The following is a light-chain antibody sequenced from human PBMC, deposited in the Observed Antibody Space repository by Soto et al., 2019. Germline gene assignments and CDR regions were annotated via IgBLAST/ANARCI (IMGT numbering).Light chain of an antibody. V-gene: IGKV1-9*01. CDR3: QQVKSYPRT. J-gene: IGKJ4*01. Sequence: DIPFTPSPSSPSASVGDRVTIPCPASQAITNNLAWYQQKPGNPPKLLIYEESTLHSGVPSRFSGRKVGTQFILTIDSLQPEDFATYYCQQVKSYPRTFGGGTKVDIK. CDR1: QAITNN. CDR2: EES.